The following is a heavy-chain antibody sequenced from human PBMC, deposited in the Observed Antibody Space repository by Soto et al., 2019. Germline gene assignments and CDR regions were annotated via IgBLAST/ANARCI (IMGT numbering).Heavy chain of an antibody. Sequence: GGSLRLSCAASGFTFSSYSMNWVRQAPGKGLEWVSSISSSSSYIYYADSVKGRFTISRDNAKNSLYLQMNSLRAEDTAVYYCASKNFDWLFSYWGQGTLVTVSS. V-gene: IGHV3-21*04. CDR2: ISSSSSYI. CDR3: ASKNFDWLFSY. CDR1: GFTFSSYS. D-gene: IGHD3-9*01. J-gene: IGHJ4*02.